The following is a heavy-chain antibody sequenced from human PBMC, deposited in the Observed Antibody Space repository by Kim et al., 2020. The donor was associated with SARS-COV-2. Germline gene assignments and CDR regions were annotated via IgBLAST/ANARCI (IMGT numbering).Heavy chain of an antibody. CDR2: ISYSGNP. D-gene: IGHD2-2*01. J-gene: IGHJ4*02. V-gene: IGHV4-31*03. Sequence: SETLSLTCSVSGGSIRSGGKFWTWIRQHPAKGLEWIGYISYSGNPHYSPSLRSRVSISLQTSENQFSLELTSVTAADTAVYYCARGQPPDYWGQGILVTV. CDR1: GGSIRSGGKF. CDR3: ARGQPPDY.